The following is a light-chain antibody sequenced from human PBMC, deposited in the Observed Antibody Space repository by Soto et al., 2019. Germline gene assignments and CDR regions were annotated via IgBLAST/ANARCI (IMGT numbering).Light chain of an antibody. Sequence: ESGLRQSPGTLSLSPGERDTLYCRASQSISSNRFAWFQEKPGQAPSLLIYGVSSRATGIPDRFSGSGSGTDFTLTISRLEPEDFGVYYCQQYDRSPITFGPGTKVDI. CDR1: QSISSNR. V-gene: IGKV3-20*01. CDR2: GVS. J-gene: IGKJ3*01. CDR3: QQYDRSPIT.